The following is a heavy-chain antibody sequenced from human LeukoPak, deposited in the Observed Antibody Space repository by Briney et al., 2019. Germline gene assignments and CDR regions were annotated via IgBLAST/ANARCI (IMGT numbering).Heavy chain of an antibody. J-gene: IGHJ5*02. CDR2: IYHSGST. CDR1: GGSISSSNW. V-gene: IGHV4-4*02. Sequence: PSGTLSLTCAVSGGSISSSNWWSWVRQPPGKGLEWIGEIYHSGSTNYNPSLKSRVTISVDTSKNQFSLKLSSVTAADTAVYYCVVWFGEQHWFDPWGQGTLVTVSS. CDR3: VVWFGEQHWFDP. D-gene: IGHD3-10*01.